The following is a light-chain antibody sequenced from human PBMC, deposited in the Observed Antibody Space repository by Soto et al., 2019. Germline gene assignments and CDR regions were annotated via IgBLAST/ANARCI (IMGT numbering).Light chain of an antibody. Sequence: VMTQSAAPLSVPPGDIATLSCRASQSVTSSVAWYQKKPGQAPRLLIYGSSTRATGIPARFSGSGSGTDFTLTISSLQSEDFAVYYCQQYDNWWTFGQGTRVEIK. CDR3: QQYDNWWT. CDR1: QSVTSS. V-gene: IGKV3-15*01. J-gene: IGKJ1*01. CDR2: GSS.